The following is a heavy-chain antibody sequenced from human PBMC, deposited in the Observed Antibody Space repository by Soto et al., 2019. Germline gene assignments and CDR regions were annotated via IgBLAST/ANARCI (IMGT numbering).Heavy chain of an antibody. J-gene: IGHJ5*02. CDR2: IYYSGST. D-gene: IGHD2-15*01. Sequence: SETLSLTCTVSGGSISSYYWSWIRQPPGKGLEWIGYIYYSGSTNYNPSLKSRVTISVDTSKNQFSLKLSSVTAADTAVYYCARGLTDCSGGSCYPHNWFDPWGQGTLVTVSS. CDR1: GGSISSYY. V-gene: IGHV4-59*01. CDR3: ARGLTDCSGGSCYPHNWFDP.